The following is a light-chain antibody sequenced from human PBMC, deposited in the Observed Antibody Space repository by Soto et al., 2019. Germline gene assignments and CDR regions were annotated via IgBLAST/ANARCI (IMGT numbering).Light chain of an antibody. Sequence: QSALTQPASVSGSPGQSITISCTGTSSDVGDYNYVSWYQQRPGKAPKLMIFDVSNPPSGVSNRFSGSKSGNTASLTISGLQVDDEADYYCSSYTSSSTRVFGTGTKRTVL. CDR3: SSYTSSSTRV. J-gene: IGLJ1*01. CDR1: SSDVGDYNY. V-gene: IGLV2-14*01. CDR2: DVS.